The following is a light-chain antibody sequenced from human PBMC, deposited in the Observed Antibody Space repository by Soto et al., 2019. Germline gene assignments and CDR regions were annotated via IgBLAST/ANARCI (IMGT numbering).Light chain of an antibody. V-gene: IGKV3-11*01. J-gene: IGKJ5*01. CDR2: DAS. CDR3: QQRSNWPPIT. CDR1: QSLSSN. Sequence: EIVMTQSPATLSVSPGERVTLSFRASQSLSSNLACYQQKPGQAPRLLIYDASNRATGIPARFSGSGSGTDFTLTISSLEPEDFAVYYCQQRSNWPPITFGQGTRLEIK.